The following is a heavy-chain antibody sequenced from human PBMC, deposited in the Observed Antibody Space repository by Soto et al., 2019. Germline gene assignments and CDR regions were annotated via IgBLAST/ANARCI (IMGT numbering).Heavy chain of an antibody. CDR3: ARGVATIATHPFDY. CDR2: INPNSGGT. J-gene: IGHJ4*02. V-gene: IGHV1-2*04. Sequence: GASVKVSCKASGYTFTGYYMHWVRQAPGQGLEWMGWINPNSGGTNYAQKFQGWVTMTRDTSISTAYMELSRLRSDDTAVYYCARGVATIATHPFDYWGQGTLVTVSS. D-gene: IGHD5-12*01. CDR1: GYTFTGYY.